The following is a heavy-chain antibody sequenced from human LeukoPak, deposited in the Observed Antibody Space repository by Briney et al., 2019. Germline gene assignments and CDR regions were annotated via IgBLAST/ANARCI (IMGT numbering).Heavy chain of an antibody. D-gene: IGHD3-22*01. CDR2: ISSSGSST. J-gene: IGHJ4*02. Sequence: SGGSLRLSCAASGFSFSSYAMNWVRQAPGKGLEWVSGISSSGSSTNYADSVQGRFTVSRDNSKDMLYLQMNSLRAEDTAMYHCAKDWNYDSRGLNYFDYWGQGALVTVSS. V-gene: IGHV3-23*01. CDR3: AKDWNYDSRGLNYFDY. CDR1: GFSFSSYA.